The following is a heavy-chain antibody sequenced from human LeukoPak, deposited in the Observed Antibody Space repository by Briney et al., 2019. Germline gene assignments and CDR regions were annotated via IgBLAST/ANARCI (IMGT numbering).Heavy chain of an antibody. J-gene: IGHJ2*01. V-gene: IGHV4-34*01. CDR1: GGSFSGYY. CDR3: SGGKSYWYFDL. CDR2: INHSGST. D-gene: IGHD4-23*01. Sequence: SETLSLTCAVYGGSFSGYYWSWIRQPPGKGLEWIGEINHSGSTNYNPSLKSRVTISVDTSKNQFSLKLSSVTAADTAVYYCSGGKSYWYFDLWGRGTLVTVSS.